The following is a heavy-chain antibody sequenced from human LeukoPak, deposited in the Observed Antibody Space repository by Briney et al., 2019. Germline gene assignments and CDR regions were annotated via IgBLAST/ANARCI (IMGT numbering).Heavy chain of an antibody. Sequence: GGSLRLSCAASGFTFSDYYMSWIRQAPGKGLEWVSYISSSSSYTNYADSVKGRFTISRDNAKNSLYLQMNSPRAEDTAVYYCARLYSSSWSYFDYWGQGTLVTVSS. CDR1: GFTFSDYY. D-gene: IGHD6-13*01. V-gene: IGHV3-11*06. CDR2: ISSSSSYT. CDR3: ARLYSSSWSYFDY. J-gene: IGHJ4*02.